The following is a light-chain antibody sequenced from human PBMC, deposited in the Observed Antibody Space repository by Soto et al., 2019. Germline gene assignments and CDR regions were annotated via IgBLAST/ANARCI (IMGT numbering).Light chain of an antibody. CDR2: DVS. Sequence: QSVLTQPASVSGSPGQSITISCTGTSSDVGDYNYVSWYQQHPGKAPKLMIYDVSNRPSGVSYRFSVSKSANTASLTISGLQAEDEADYYCSSYTSSYNYVFGTGTKLIVL. J-gene: IGLJ1*01. CDR1: SSDVGDYNY. CDR3: SSYTSSYNYV. V-gene: IGLV2-14*03.